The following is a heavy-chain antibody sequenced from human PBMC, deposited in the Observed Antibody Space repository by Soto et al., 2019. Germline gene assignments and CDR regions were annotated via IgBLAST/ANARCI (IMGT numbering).Heavy chain of an antibody. CDR1: GFTFSSYG. D-gene: IGHD6-13*01. J-gene: IGHJ4*02. CDR3: AKFRWFKVVAAGLDFDY. CDR2: ISYDGSNK. Sequence: GSLRLSCAASGFTFSSYGMQWVRQAPGKGLEWVAVISYDGSNKYYADSVKGRFTISRDNSKNTLYLQMNSLRAEDTAVYYCAKFRWFKVVAAGLDFDYWGQGTLVTV. V-gene: IGHV3-30*18.